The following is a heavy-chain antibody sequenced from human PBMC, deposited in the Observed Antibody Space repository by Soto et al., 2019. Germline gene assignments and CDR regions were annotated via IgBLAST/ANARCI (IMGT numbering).Heavy chain of an antibody. CDR2: IRGSGERT. J-gene: IGHJ4*02. D-gene: IGHD3-9*01. CDR3: AKDVNYDILAGYYYY. Sequence: PGGSMRLSCAASGFTFSSYAMSWVRQAPGKGLEWVSAIRGSGERTYYADSVRGRFTIYRNNSKNTLYLQMNSLRAEDTAVYYCAKDVNYDILAGYYYYWGQGTPVTVSS. V-gene: IGHV3-23*01. CDR1: GFTFSSYA.